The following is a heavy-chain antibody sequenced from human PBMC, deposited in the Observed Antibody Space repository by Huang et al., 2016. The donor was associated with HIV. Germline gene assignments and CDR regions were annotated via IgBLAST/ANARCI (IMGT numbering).Heavy chain of an antibody. Sequence: QLQQWGAGLLKPSETLSLTCAVYGGSFSGYYWSWIRQPPGKGLEWIGEINHSGSTNYNPSLKSRVTISVDTSKNQFSLKLSSVTAADTAVYYCARILMYYNSSGYGFDYWGQGTLVTVSS. V-gene: IGHV4-34*01. CDR2: INHSGST. CDR3: ARILMYYNSSGYGFDY. CDR1: GGSFSGYY. J-gene: IGHJ4*02. D-gene: IGHD3-22*01.